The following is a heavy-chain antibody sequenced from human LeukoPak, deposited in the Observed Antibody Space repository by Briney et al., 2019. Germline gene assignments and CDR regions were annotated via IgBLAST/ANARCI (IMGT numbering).Heavy chain of an antibody. V-gene: IGHV4-34*01. J-gene: IGHJ6*03. CDR3: ARGTGYYGLKRYYYYYYMAV. Sequence: SETLSLTCAVCGGPLRDYYWLWMRQTPGKALEGIGDVDHRGSADYSPSLKSRVSISVDTSKNQFSLRLTSVTAADTAVYYCARGTGYYGLKRYYYYYYMAVWGKGTTVTVSS. CDR2: VDHRGSA. CDR1: GGPLRDYY. D-gene: IGHD3/OR15-3a*01.